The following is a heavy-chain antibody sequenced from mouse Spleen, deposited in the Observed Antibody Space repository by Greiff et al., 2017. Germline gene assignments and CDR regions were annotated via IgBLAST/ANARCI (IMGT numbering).Heavy chain of an antibody. CDR1: GYTFTSYD. Sequence: VKLQESGPELVKPGASVKLSCKASGYTFTSYDINWVKQRPGQGLEWIGWIYPRDGSTKYNEKFKGKATLTVDTSSSTAYMELHSLTSEDSAVYFCARIYYGNLYYFDYWGQGTTLTVSS. D-gene: IGHD2-1*01. CDR2: IYPRDGST. CDR3: ARIYYGNLYYFDY. J-gene: IGHJ2*01. V-gene: IGHV1-85*01.